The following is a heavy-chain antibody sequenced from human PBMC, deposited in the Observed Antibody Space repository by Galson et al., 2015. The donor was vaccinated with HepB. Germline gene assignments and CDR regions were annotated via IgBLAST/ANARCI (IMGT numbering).Heavy chain of an antibody. CDR3: AGGAGWLVDS. Sequence: ETLSLTCTVSGGSIPNYYWNWIRLPPGKRLEWIGYIHSSGSTNYNPSLKSRVTISLDTSKNQFSLRLTSVTATDTAVYFCAGGAGWLVDSWGQGTLVTASS. V-gene: IGHV4-4*08. J-gene: IGHJ4*02. CDR1: GGSIPNYY. CDR2: IHSSGST. D-gene: IGHD5-24*01.